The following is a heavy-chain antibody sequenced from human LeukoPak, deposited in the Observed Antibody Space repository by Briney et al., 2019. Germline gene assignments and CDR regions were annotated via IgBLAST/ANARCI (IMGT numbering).Heavy chain of an antibody. D-gene: IGHD4-17*01. J-gene: IGHJ4*02. CDR2: ISWDGGST. Sequence: GGSLRLSCAASGFTFDDYAMHWVRHAPGKGLEWVSLISWDGGSTYYADSVKGRFTISRDNIKNSLYLQMNSLRAEDTAFYYCAKDIIGGDYGEGFDYWGQGTLVTVSS. CDR3: AKDIIGGDYGEGFDY. CDR1: GFTFDDYA. V-gene: IGHV3-43D*03.